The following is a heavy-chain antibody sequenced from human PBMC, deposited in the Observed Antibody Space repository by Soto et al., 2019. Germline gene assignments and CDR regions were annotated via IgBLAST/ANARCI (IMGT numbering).Heavy chain of an antibody. CDR1: GFTFSSYG. Sequence: ESGGGVVQPGRSLRLSCAASGFTFSSYGMHWVRQAPGKGLEWVAVIWYDGSNKYYADSVKGRFTISRDNSKNTLYLQMNSLRAEDTAVYYCARDGYGDRTNLYYFDYWGQGTLVTVSS. CDR3: ARDGYGDRTNLYYFDY. V-gene: IGHV3-33*01. CDR2: IWYDGSNK. J-gene: IGHJ4*02. D-gene: IGHD4-17*01.